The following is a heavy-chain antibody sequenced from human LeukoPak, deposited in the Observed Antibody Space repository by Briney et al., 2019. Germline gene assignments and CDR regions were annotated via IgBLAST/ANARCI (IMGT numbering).Heavy chain of an antibody. CDR2: ISYDGSNK. CDR3: AELGITMIGGV. J-gene: IGHJ6*04. CDR1: GFTFSSYG. V-gene: IGHV3-30*18. Sequence: GGSLRLSCAASGFTFSSYGMHWVRQAPGKGLEWVAVISYDGSNKYYADSVKGRFTISRDSSKNTLYLQMNSLRAEDTAVYYCAELGITMIGGVWGKGTTVTISS. D-gene: IGHD3-10*02.